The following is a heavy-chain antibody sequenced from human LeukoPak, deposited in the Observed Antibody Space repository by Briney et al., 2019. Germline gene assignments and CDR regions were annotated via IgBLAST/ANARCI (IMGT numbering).Heavy chain of an antibody. CDR3: AKGTKRNHVLRFLEWLLSHFDY. CDR1: GCTFSSYA. D-gene: IGHD3-3*01. Sequence: GGSLRLSCAASGCTFSSYAMSWVRQAPGKGLEWVSAISGSGGSTYYADSVKGRFTISRDNSKNTLYLQMNSLRAEDTAVYYCAKGTKRNHVLRFLEWLLSHFDYWGQGTLVTVSS. J-gene: IGHJ4*02. CDR2: ISGSGGST. V-gene: IGHV3-23*01.